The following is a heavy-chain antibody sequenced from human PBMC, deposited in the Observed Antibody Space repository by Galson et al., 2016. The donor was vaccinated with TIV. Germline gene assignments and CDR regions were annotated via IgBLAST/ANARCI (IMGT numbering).Heavy chain of an antibody. J-gene: IGHJ3*01. CDR1: GFSLTTTEVG. D-gene: IGHD3-16*01. Sequence: PALVKPTQTLTLTCTFSGFSLTTTEVGVGWIRQPPGKALEWLARIDGDDDTYYNNFLATRLSITKDTSKNHVVLTMTKMDPVDTGTYYCAHRQGMMNSFDVWGQGTMVTVSS. CDR2: IDGDDDT. CDR3: AHRQGMMNSFDV. V-gene: IGHV2-70*12.